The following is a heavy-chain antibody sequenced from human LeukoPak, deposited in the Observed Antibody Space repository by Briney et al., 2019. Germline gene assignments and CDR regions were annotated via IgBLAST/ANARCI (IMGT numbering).Heavy chain of an antibody. CDR3: AKMSAAAGFSNFDY. CDR2: IRYDGSNK. J-gene: IGHJ4*02. V-gene: IGHV3-30*02. CDR1: GFTFSSYG. Sequence: GGSLRLSCAASGFTFSSYGMHWVRQAPGKGLEWVAFIRYDGSNKYYADSVKGRFTISRDNSKNTLYLQMNSLRAEDTAVYYCAKMSAAAGFSNFDYWGQGTLVTVSS. D-gene: IGHD6-13*01.